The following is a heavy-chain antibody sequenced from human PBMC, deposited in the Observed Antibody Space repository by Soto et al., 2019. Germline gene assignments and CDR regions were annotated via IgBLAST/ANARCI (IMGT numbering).Heavy chain of an antibody. V-gene: IGHV1-69*13. J-gene: IGHJ3*02. Sequence: ASVKVSCSASGGTFSSYAISWVRQAPGQGLEWMGGIIPIFGTANYAQKFQGRVTITADESTSTAYMELSSLRSEDTAVYYCARGLYYDFWSGYYRGGTFDIWGQGTMVTVSS. D-gene: IGHD3-3*01. CDR2: IIPIFGTA. CDR3: ARGLYYDFWSGYYRGGTFDI. CDR1: GGTFSSYA.